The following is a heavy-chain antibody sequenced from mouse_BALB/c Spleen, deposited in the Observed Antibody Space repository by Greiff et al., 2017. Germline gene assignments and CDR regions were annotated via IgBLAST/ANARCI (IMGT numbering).Heavy chain of an antibody. CDR2: IWGDGST. J-gene: IGHJ4*01. CDR3: ARASITTVVAHYAMDY. V-gene: IGHV2-6-7*01. CDR1: GFSLTGYG. Sequence: QVTLKVSGPGLVAPSQSLSITCTVSGFSLTGYGVNWVRQPPGKGLEWLGMIWGDGSTDYNSALKSRLSISKDNSKSQVFLKMNSLQTDDTARYYCARASITTVVAHYAMDYWGQGTSVTVSS. D-gene: IGHD1-1*01.